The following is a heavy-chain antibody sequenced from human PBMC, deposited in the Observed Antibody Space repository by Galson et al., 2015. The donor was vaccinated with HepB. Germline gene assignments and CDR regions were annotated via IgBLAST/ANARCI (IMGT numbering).Heavy chain of an antibody. J-gene: IGHJ4*02. V-gene: IGHV1-2*02. D-gene: IGHD2-2*01. CDR3: ARGRGSNTKWH. CDR2: INPNSGGT. Sequence: SVKVSCKASGYTFTGYYMHWVRQAPGQGLEWMGWINPNSGGTNYAQKFQGRVTMTKDTSTSTAFMELSSLRAEDTAVYYCARGRGSNTKWHWGQGTLVTVSA. CDR1: GYTFTGYY.